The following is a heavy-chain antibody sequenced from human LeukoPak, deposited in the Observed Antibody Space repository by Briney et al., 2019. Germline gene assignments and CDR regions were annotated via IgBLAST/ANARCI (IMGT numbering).Heavy chain of an antibody. CDR3: ARSRGATDWFDP. CDR2: INPSGGST. V-gene: IGHV1-46*01. D-gene: IGHD5-12*01. Sequence: ASVKVSCKASGYTFTSYYMHWVRQAPGQGLEWMGIINPSGGSTSYAQKFQGRVTMTRDTSTSTVYLELSSLRSEDTAVYYCARSRGATDWFDPWGQGTLVTVSS. CDR1: GYTFTSYY. J-gene: IGHJ5*02.